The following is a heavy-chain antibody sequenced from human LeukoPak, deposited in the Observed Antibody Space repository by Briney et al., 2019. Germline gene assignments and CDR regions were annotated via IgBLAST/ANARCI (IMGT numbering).Heavy chain of an antibody. J-gene: IGHJ3*02. CDR1: GFTFSGSW. Sequence: GSLRLSCAASGFTFSGSWMSWVRQAPGKGLEWIGEINHSGSTNYNPSLKSRVTISVDTSKNQFSLKLSSVTAADTAVYYCARELYSSGYHDAFDIWGQGTMVTVYS. CDR3: ARELYSSGYHDAFDI. CDR2: INHSGST. D-gene: IGHD3-22*01. V-gene: IGHV4-34*01.